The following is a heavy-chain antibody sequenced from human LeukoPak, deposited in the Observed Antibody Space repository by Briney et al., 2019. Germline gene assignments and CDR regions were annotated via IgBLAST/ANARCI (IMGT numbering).Heavy chain of an antibody. CDR3: ARKLYFYASGSYYSRPFDV. CDR1: GFTFSSYW. CDR2: IKQDGSEK. V-gene: IGHV3-7*01. Sequence: PGGSLRLSCAASGFTFSSYWMSWVRQAPGNGLEWVANIKQDGSEKYYVDSVRGRFTVSRDNAKNSLYLQMNSLRAEDTAVYYCARKLYFYASGSYYSRPFDVWGQGTMVTVS. D-gene: IGHD3-10*01. J-gene: IGHJ3*01.